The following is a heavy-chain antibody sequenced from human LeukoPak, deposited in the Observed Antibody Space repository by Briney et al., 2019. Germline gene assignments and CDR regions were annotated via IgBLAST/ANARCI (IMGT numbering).Heavy chain of an antibody. CDR2: INHSGST. D-gene: IGHD4-17*01. V-gene: IGHV4-34*01. Sequence: LRLSCAASGFTFSSYEMSWIRQPPGKGLEWIGEINHSGSTNYNPSLKSRVTISVDTSKNQFSLKLSSVTAADTAVYYCARGTVTTHNAYFDYWGQGTLVTVSS. CDR3: ARGTVTTHNAYFDY. J-gene: IGHJ4*02. CDR1: GFTFSSYE.